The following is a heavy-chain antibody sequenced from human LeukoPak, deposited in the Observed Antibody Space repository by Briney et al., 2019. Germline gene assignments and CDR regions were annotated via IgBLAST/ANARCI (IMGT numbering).Heavy chain of an antibody. CDR3: ARVGSYTVPD. CDR2: INYSGST. V-gene: IGHV4-59*01. Sequence: PETLSLTCTVSGGSINNYYWSWIRQPPGKGLEWIGDINYSGSTNYNPSLKSRVTISVDTSKNQFSLKLTSVTAADTAVYYCARVGSYTVPDWGQGTLVTVSS. D-gene: IGHD3-10*01. CDR1: GGSINNYY. J-gene: IGHJ4*02.